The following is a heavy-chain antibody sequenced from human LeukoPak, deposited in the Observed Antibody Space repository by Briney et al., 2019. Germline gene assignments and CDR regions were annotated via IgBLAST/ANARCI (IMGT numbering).Heavy chain of an antibody. J-gene: IGHJ3*02. CDR3: ARAGQWLGQGAFDI. CDR2: ISSSSSYI. Sequence: GGSLRLSCAASGSPFRSYSLNWFRQPPGKGLEWFSSISSSSSYIYYADSVKGRFTISRDNAKNSLYLQMNSLRAEDTAVYYCARAGQWLGQGAFDIWGQGTMVTVSS. D-gene: IGHD6-19*01. V-gene: IGHV3-21*06. CDR1: GSPFRSYS.